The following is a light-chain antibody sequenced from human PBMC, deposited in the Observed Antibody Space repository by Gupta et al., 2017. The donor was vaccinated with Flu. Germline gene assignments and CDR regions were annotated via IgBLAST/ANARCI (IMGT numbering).Light chain of an antibody. CDR3: SSRDSSGNHVI. CDR1: SLRSYS. Sequence: ELPQHPAVSLALGQTVRITCQGDSLRSYSASWYQQKPGQAPVLVIHSKNNRPSGIPDRVSGSSSGNTASLTITGAQAEDEADYYCSSRDSSGNHVIFGGGTKLTVL. V-gene: IGLV3-19*01. J-gene: IGLJ2*01. CDR2: SKN.